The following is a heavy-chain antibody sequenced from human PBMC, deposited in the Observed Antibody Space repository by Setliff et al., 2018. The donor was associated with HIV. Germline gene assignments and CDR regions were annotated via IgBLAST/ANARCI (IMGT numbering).Heavy chain of an antibody. CDR3: ARRWGIRGYSS. V-gene: IGHV4-59*12. CDR1: GGSISSYY. J-gene: IGHJ5*02. D-gene: IGHD5-18*01. CDR2: IHYSGST. Sequence: SETLSLTCTVSGGSISSYYWSWIRQSPGKRLEWIGYIHYSGSTNYNPSLKSRVTISVDTSKNQFSLKLYSVTAADTSVYYCARRWGIRGYSSWGQGTLVTVSS.